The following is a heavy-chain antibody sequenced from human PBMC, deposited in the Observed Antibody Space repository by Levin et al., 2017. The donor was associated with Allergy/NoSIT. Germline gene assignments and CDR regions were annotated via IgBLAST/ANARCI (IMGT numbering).Heavy chain of an antibody. CDR2: IYPGDSDT. CDR3: ATITMVRGVIKGIDY. J-gene: IGHJ4*02. V-gene: IGHV5-51*01. CDR1: GYSFTSYW. Sequence: GASVKVSCKGSGYSFTSYWIGWVRQMPGKGLEWMGIIYPGDSDTRYSPSFQGQVTISADKSISTAYLQWSSLKASDTAMYYCATITMVRGVIKGIDYWGQGTLVTVSS. D-gene: IGHD3-10*01.